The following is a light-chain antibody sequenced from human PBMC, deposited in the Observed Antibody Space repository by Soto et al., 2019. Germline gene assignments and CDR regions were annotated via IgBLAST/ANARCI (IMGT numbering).Light chain of an antibody. CDR3: QQGASFPRT. V-gene: IGKV1-12*01. J-gene: IGKJ4*01. CDR1: QAVSTW. CDR2: AAS. Sequence: DIQMTQSPSSVSASVGDTVTITCRASQAVSTWLAWYQQKPGGAPKLLIYAASTLQSGVPSRFSGSGSGTDFTLPISGLQPADLATYYCQQGASFPRTFGGGTKL.